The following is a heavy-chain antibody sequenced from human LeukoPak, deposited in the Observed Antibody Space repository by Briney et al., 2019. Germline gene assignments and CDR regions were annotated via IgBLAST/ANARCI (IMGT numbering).Heavy chain of an antibody. V-gene: IGHV3-21*01. CDR2: ISNSSSYI. CDR1: GFTFVSYS. D-gene: IGHD3-16*01. J-gene: IGHJ3*02. CDR3: ARDWGSARRHGAFDI. Sequence: GGSLRLSCAASGFTFVSYSMNWVRQAPGKGLEWVSSISNSSSYIYYADSVKGRFTISRDNAKNSLYLQMNSLRAEDTAVYYCARDWGSARRHGAFDIWGQGTMVTVSS.